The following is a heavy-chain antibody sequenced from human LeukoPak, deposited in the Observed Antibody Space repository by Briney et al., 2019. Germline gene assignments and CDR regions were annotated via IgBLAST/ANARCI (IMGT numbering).Heavy chain of an antibody. J-gene: IGHJ4*02. CDR2: IYYSGST. Sequence: SETLSLTCTVSGGSISSYYWSWIRQPPGKGLEWIGYIYYSGSTNYNPSLKSRVTTSVDTSKNQFSLKLSSVTAADTAVYYCARVRSGSYFDYWGQGTLVTVSS. D-gene: IGHD1-26*01. V-gene: IGHV4-59*01. CDR1: GGSISSYY. CDR3: ARVRSGSYFDY.